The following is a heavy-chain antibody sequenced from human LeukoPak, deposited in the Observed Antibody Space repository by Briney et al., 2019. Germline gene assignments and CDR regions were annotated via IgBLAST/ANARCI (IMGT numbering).Heavy chain of an antibody. CDR1: GFTFSSYW. V-gene: IGHV3-30-3*01. J-gene: IGHJ6*02. CDR2: ISFDGSNK. D-gene: IGHD3-16*01. Sequence: GGSLRLSCAASGFTFSSYWMSWVRQAPGKGLEWVAIISFDGSNKYYADSVKGRFTISRDNPKNTLYLQMNSLRAEDTAVYYCARDFKYTWGINPPYGTDVWGQGTTVIVSS. CDR3: ARDFKYTWGINPPYGTDV.